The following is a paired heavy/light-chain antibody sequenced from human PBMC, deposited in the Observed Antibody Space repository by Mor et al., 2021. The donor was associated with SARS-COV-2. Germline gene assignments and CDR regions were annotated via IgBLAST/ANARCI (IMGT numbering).Light chain of an antibody. CDR2: AAS. J-gene: IGKJ4*01. CDR3: QKYNSAPALT. V-gene: IGKV1-27*01. Sequence: DIQMTQSPSSLSASVGDRVTITCRASQGISNYLAWYQQKPGKVPKLLIYAASTLQSGVPSRFSGSGSGTDFTLTISSLQPEDVATYYCQKYNSAPALTFGGGTKVEIK. CDR1: QGISNY.
Heavy chain of an antibody. CDR2: IYYSGST. D-gene: IGHD4-4*01. V-gene: IGHV4-39*01. CDR3: ARLPYSNYEYYYYYGMDV. J-gene: IGHJ6*02. Sequence: QLQLQESGPGLVKPSETLSLTCTVSGGSISSSSYYWGWIRQPPGKGLEWIGSIYYSGSTYYNPSLKSRVTISVDTSKNQFSLKLSSVTAADTAVYYCARLPYSNYEYYYYYGMDVWGQGTTVTVSS. CDR1: GGSISSSSYY.